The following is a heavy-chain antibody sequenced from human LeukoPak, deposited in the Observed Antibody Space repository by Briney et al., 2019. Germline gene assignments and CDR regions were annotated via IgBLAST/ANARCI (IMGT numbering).Heavy chain of an antibody. D-gene: IGHD2-15*01. J-gene: IGHJ4*02. CDR1: GGSFSGYY. V-gene: IGHV4-34*01. CDR3: ARGSSYCSGGSCYSGDSPVDY. Sequence: PSETLSLTCAVYGGSFSGYYWSWIRQPPGKGLEWIGEINHSGSTNYNPSLKSRVTISVDTSKNQFSLKLSSVTAADTAVYYCARGSSYCSGGSCYSGDSPVDYWGQGTLVTVSS. CDR2: INHSGST.